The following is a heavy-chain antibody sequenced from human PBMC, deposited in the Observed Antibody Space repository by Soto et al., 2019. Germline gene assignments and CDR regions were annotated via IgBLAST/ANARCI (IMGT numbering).Heavy chain of an antibody. CDR1: GYSFTSYW. V-gene: IGHV5-51*01. CDR3: ARHSPNTLGYSYGYSANDWYFDL. Sequence: EVQLVQSGAEVKKPGESLKISCKGSGYSFTSYWIGWVRQMPGKGLEWMGIIYPGDSDTRYSPSFQGQVTISADKSISTAYLQWSSLKASDTAMYYCARHSPNTLGYSYGYSANDWYFDLWGRGTLVTVSS. CDR2: IYPGDSDT. D-gene: IGHD5-18*01. J-gene: IGHJ2*01.